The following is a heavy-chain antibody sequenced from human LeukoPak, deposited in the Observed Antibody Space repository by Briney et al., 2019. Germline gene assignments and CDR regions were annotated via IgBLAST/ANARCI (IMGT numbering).Heavy chain of an antibody. CDR3: AKDAYSSGWYYFDS. Sequence: GASQSLFCAASRFTFVVYGMRSARLVPGEGLEWVSLIRGDGSSTYYAVSVKGRFTISRDNSKNSLYLQMNSLRTEDTALYYCAKDAYSSGWYYFDSWGQGTLVTVSS. D-gene: IGHD6-19*01. CDR2: IRGDGSST. J-gene: IGHJ4*02. CDR1: RFTFVVYG. V-gene: IGHV3-43*02.